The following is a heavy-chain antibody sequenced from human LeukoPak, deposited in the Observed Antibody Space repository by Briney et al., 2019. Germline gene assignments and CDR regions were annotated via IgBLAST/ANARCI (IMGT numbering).Heavy chain of an antibody. J-gene: IGHJ6*03. D-gene: IGHD2-2*01. Sequence: ASVKVSCKASGYTFTSYYMHWVRQAPGQGFEWMGIINPSGGSTSYAQKFQGRVTMTRDMSTSTVYMELSSLRSEDTAVYYCARQPSFCSSTSCYRPQYYYYYYMDVWGKGTTVTVSS. CDR3: ARQPSFCSSTSCYRPQYYYYYYMDV. V-gene: IGHV1-46*01. CDR2: INPSGGST. CDR1: GYTFTSYY.